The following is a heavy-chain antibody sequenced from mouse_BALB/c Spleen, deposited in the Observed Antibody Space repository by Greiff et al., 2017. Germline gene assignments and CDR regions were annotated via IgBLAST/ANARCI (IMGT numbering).Heavy chain of an antibody. Sequence: QVQLQQSGPELVKPGASVKISCKASGYAFSSSWMNWVKQRPGQGLEWIGRIYPGDGDTNYNGKFKGKATLTADKSSSTAYMQLSSLTSVDSAVYFCARGYDGYYGYAMDYWGQGTSVTVAS. V-gene: IGHV1-82*01. D-gene: IGHD2-3*01. J-gene: IGHJ4*01. CDR2: IYPGDGDT. CDR1: GYAFSSSW. CDR3: ARGYDGYYGYAMDY.